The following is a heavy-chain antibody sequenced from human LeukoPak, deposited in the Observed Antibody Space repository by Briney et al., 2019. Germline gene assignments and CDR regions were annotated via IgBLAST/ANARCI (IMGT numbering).Heavy chain of an antibody. CDR2: IYYSGST. Sequence: PSVTLSLTCTVSGGSISSSSYYWGWIRQPPGKGLEWIGSIYYSGSTYYNPSLKSRVTISVDTSKNQFSLKLSSVTAADTAVYYCARDLIYSNFFDYWGQGTLVTASS. J-gene: IGHJ4*02. CDR1: GGSISSSSYY. V-gene: IGHV4-39*07. CDR3: ARDLIYSNFFDY. D-gene: IGHD4-11*01.